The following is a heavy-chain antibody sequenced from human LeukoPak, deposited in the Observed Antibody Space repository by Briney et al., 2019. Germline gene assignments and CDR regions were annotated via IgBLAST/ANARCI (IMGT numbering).Heavy chain of an antibody. CDR1: GVSISSTDW. CDR2: ISLSGVT. V-gene: IGHV4-4*02. D-gene: IGHD1-26*01. CDR3: SRESGAFSPFGY. J-gene: IGHJ4*02. Sequence: SETLCLTCGVSGVSISSTDWWSWVRQPPGQGLEWIGEISLSGVTNYNPSLKSRVTMSLDRSKNHLSLTLTSVTAADTAVYYCSRESGAFSPFGYWGPGTLVTVSS.